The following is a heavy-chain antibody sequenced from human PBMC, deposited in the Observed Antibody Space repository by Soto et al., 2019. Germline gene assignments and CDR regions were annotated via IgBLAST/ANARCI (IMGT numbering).Heavy chain of an antibody. CDR2: IVPLFGTT. D-gene: IGHD6-6*01. CDR3: ARDGDVTSARPRRAFDT. Sequence: QVQLVQSGAEVKKPGSSVKVSCKASGGTFSSYTFSWVRQAPGQGLVRMGGIVPLFGTTYDAKIFQGRVTISADESTSTVHMALSSTRSEGTAMYYCARDGDVTSARPRRAFDTGCQATVITVPS. J-gene: IGHJ3*02. CDR1: GGTFSSYT. V-gene: IGHV1-69*01.